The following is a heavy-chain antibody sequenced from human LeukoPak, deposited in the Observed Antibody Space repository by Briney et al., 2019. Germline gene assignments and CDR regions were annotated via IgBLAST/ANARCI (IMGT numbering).Heavy chain of an antibody. CDR2: ISYSGST. CDR3: ARLSMIRGIIIFDY. V-gene: IGHV4-59*01. J-gene: IGHJ4*02. Sequence: SETLSLTCTVSGGSISSYYWSWIRQPAGKGLEWIGHISYSGSTNYNPSLKSRVTISGDTSKNQFSLKLSSVTAADTALYYCARLSMIRGIIIFDYWGQGTLVTVSS. CDR1: GGSISSYY. D-gene: IGHD3-10*01.